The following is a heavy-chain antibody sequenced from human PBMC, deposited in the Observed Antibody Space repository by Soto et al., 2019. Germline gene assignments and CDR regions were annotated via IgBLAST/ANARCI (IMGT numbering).Heavy chain of an antibody. CDR1: GGSISSYY. CDR3: ARNGDYDSSGYYPFDY. CDR2: IHYSGST. Sequence: PSETLSLTCTVSGGSISSYYWSWIRQPPGKGLEWIGYIHYSGSTNYNPSLKSRVTISVDTSKNQFSLKLSSVTAADTAVYYCARNGDYDSSGYYPFDYWGQGTLVTVSS. V-gene: IGHV4-59*01. D-gene: IGHD3-22*01. J-gene: IGHJ4*02.